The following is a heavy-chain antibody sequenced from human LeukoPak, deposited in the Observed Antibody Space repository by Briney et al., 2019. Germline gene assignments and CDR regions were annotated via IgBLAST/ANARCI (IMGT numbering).Heavy chain of an antibody. CDR3: ARGGSYGPFDY. CDR2: IIPIPGIA. Sequence: ASVKVSCKASGGTFSSYAISWVRQAPGQGLEWMGRIIPIPGIANYAQKFQGRVTITADKSTSTAYMELSSLRSEDTAVYYCARGGSYGPFDYWGQGTLVTVSS. D-gene: IGHD1-26*01. CDR1: GGTFSSYA. V-gene: IGHV1-69*04. J-gene: IGHJ4*02.